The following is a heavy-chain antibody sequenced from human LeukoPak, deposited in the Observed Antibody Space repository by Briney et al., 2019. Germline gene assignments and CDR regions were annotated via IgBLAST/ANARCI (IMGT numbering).Heavy chain of an antibody. V-gene: IGHV3-30*18. CDR3: AKDTAHEQWLADYYYGMDV. CDR2: RSYDGSNK. D-gene: IGHD6-19*01. Sequence: TGRPLRLSCAASGFTFSSYGMHWVRQAPGKGLEWVAVRSYDGSNKYYADSVKGRFTISRDNSKNTLYLQMNSLRAEDTAVYYCAKDTAHEQWLADYYYGMDVWGQGTTVTVSS. CDR1: GFTFSSYG. J-gene: IGHJ6*02.